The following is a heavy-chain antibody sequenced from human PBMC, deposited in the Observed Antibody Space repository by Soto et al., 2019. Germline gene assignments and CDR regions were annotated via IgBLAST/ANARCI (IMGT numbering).Heavy chain of an antibody. V-gene: IGHV4-31*03. CDR2: IYYSGST. CDR1: GGSISSGGYY. D-gene: IGHD3-3*01. CDR3: ARDALRITIFGERAQYGMDV. Sequence: SETLSLTCTVSGGSISSGGYYWSWIRQHPGKGLEWIGYIYYSGSTYYNPSLKSRVTISVDTSKNQFSLKLSSVTAADTAVYYCARDALRITIFGERAQYGMDVWGQGTTVNVSS. J-gene: IGHJ6*02.